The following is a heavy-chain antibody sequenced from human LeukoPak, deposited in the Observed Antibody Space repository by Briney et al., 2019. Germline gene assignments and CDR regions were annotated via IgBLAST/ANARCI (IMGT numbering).Heavy chain of an antibody. V-gene: IGHV3-9*03. CDR1: GFTFDDYA. D-gene: IGHD5-18*01. J-gene: IGHJ4*02. Sequence: GRSLRLSCAASGFTFDDYAMHWVRQAPGKGLEWVSGISWSSGSIGYADSVKGRFTISRDNAKNSLYLQMNSLRAEDMALYYCAKDEDTAIGNWGQGTLVTVSS. CDR2: ISWSSGSI. CDR3: AKDEDTAIGN.